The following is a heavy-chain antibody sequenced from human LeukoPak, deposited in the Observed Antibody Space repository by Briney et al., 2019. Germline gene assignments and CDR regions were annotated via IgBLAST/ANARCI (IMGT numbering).Heavy chain of an antibody. V-gene: IGHV3-49*04. D-gene: IGHD6-19*01. CDR3: TRDSSGPDAFDI. CDR1: GFTFGDYA. J-gene: IGHJ3*02. CDR2: IRSKAYGGTT. Sequence: GGSLRLSCTASGFTFGDYALSWVRQAPGKGLEWVGFIRSKAYGGTTEYAASVKGRFTISRDDSKSIAYLQMNSLKTEDTAVYYCTRDSSGPDAFDIWGQGTMVTVSS.